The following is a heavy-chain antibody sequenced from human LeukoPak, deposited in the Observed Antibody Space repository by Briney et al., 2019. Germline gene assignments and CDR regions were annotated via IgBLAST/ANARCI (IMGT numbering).Heavy chain of an antibody. CDR1: GYTFTSYG. D-gene: IGHD5-18*01. Sequence: GASVKVSCKASGYTFTSYGISWVRQAPGQGLEWMGRINPNSGGTNYAQKFQGRVTMTRDTSISTAYMELSRLRSDDTAVYYCASLGYSYGYDYFDYWGQGTLVTVSS. CDR2: INPNSGGT. CDR3: ASLGYSYGYDYFDY. J-gene: IGHJ4*02. V-gene: IGHV1-2*06.